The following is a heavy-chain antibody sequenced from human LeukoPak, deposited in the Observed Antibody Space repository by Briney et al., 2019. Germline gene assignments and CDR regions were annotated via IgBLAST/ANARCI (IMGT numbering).Heavy chain of an antibody. V-gene: IGHV3-21*01. D-gene: IGHD3-10*01. Sequence: PGGSLRLSCAASGFTFSSYSMNWVRQAPGKGLEWVSSISSSSSYIYYADSVKGRFTISRDNAKNSLYLQMNSLRAEDTAVYYCARPTAGNYKLDPWGRGTLVTVSS. CDR2: ISSSSSYI. CDR1: GFTFSSYS. J-gene: IGHJ5*02. CDR3: ARPTAGNYKLDP.